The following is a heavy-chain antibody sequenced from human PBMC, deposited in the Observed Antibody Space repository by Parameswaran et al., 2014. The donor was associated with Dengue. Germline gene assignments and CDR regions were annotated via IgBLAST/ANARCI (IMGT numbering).Heavy chain of an antibody. V-gene: IGHV4-39*07. J-gene: IGHJ4*02. CDR2: FYYSGST. D-gene: IGHD3-22*01. CDR3: ARVLPYYYDTLSYFDY. Sequence: WIRQPPGKGLEWIGSFYYSGSTYYNPSLKSRVTISVDTSKNQFSLKLSSVTAADTAVYYCARVLPYYYDTLSYFDYWGQGTLVTVSS.